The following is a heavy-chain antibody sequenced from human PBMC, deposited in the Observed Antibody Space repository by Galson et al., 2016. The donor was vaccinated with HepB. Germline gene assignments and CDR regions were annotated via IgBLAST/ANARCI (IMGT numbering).Heavy chain of an antibody. D-gene: IGHD2-2*01. Sequence: SLRLSCAASGFTFINYAMTWVRQAPGKGLEWVSSISGSGGSTYYADSVKGRFTISRDNSKNTLYLQMNSLRAEDTALYFCAKCRSSDSTSCPNYWSQGTLVTVSS. J-gene: IGHJ4*02. CDR1: GFTFINYA. CDR3: AKCRSSDSTSCPNY. CDR2: ISGSGGST. V-gene: IGHV3-23*01.